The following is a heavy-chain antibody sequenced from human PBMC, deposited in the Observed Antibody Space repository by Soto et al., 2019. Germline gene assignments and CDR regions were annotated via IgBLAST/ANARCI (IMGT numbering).Heavy chain of an antibody. D-gene: IGHD3-16*01. CDR2: IKSKTDGGTT. CDR1: WFPFRKPW. Sequence: GGSPKLSCATPWFPFRKPWVRWGPPAPGEGLEWVGRIKSKTDGGTTDYAAPVKGRFTISRDDSKNTLYLQMNSLKTEDTAVYYCTIGEGDYYYYYYMDVWGKGTTVTVSS. J-gene: IGHJ6*03. V-gene: IGHV3-15*01. CDR3: TIGEGDYYYYYYMDV.